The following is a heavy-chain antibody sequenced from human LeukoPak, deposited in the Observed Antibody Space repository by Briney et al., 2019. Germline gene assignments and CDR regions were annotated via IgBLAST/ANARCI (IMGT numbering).Heavy chain of an antibody. CDR3: ARDREYHYGSGSYYYYMDV. J-gene: IGHJ6*03. V-gene: IGHV4-59*01. CDR1: GGSISSYY. CDR2: IYYSGST. Sequence: SETLSLTCTVSGGSISSYYWSWIRQPPGKGLEWIGYIYYSGSTNYNPSLKSRVTISVDTSKNQFSLKLSSVTAADTAVYYCARDREYHYGSGSYYYYMDVWGKGTTVTISS. D-gene: IGHD3-10*01.